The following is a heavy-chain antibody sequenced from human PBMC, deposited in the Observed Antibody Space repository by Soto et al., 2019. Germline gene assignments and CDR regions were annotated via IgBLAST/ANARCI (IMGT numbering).Heavy chain of an antibody. D-gene: IGHD3-3*01. CDR2: IKHDGSET. CDR1: GFTFSSYW. J-gene: IGHJ4*02. Sequence: GGSLRLSCAASGFTFSSYWMSWVRQAPGKGLEWVANIKHDGSETYYVDSVKGRFTISRDNAKNSLYLQMNSLRAEDTAVYYCAIDFNIDTASDYYFDSWGQGPLVTAPQ. V-gene: IGHV3-7*02. CDR3: AIDFNIDTASDYYFDS.